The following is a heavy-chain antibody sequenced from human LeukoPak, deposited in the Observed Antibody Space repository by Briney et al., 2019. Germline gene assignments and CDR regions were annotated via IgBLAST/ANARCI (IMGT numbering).Heavy chain of an antibody. CDR1: GGSFSGYY. V-gene: IGHV4-34*01. CDR3: ARGPAYYYDSSGSSRPDY. CDR2: INHSGST. Sequence: SETLSLTCAVYGGSFSGYYWSWIRQPPGKGLEWIGEINHSGSTNYNPSLKSRVTISVDTSKNQFSLKLSSVTAADTAVYYCARGPAYYYDSSGSSRPDYWGQGTLVTVPS. J-gene: IGHJ4*02. D-gene: IGHD3-22*01.